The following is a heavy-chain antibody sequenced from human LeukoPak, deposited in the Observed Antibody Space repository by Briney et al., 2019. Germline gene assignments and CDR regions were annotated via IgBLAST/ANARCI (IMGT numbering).Heavy chain of an antibody. CDR1: GYTFTSYD. Sequence: ASVKVSCKASGYTFTSYDFNWVRLATGHGLEWMGWMNPNSGNTGYAQKFQGRVTMTRNTSISTPYMELSSLRSEATAVYYCAAVRWTNWFDPWGQGGLVSVCS. V-gene: IGHV1-8*01. CDR3: AAVRWTNWFDP. J-gene: IGHJ5*02. D-gene: IGHD5-24*01. CDR2: MNPNSGNT.